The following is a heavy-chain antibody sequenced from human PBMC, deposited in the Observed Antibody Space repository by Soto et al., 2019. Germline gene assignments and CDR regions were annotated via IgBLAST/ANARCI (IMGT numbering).Heavy chain of an antibody. CDR2: TYSSGRK. D-gene: IGHD1-7*01. CDR1: GGSISSSSYS. Sequence: PSETLSLTCTVSGGSISSSSYSWGWILQPPRKGPQRIGSTYSSGRKYYKTHLKSRVNISVDTSKNPFSLQLSSVTPAHTAVYYCARHETWNYSYDYWGQGTLVTVSS. J-gene: IGHJ4*02. CDR3: ARHETWNYSYDY. V-gene: IGHV4-39*01.